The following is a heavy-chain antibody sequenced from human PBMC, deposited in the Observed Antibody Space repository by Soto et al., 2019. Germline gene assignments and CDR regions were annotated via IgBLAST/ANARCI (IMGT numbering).Heavy chain of an antibody. Sequence: SQTLSLTCAISGDSVSSNSAAWNWIRQSPSRGLEWLGRAYYRSQWYYDSAVSVRSRITVIPDTSKNQFSLKLSSVTAADTAVYYCARGPPRLRWKAEYYFDYWGQGTLVTVSS. CDR3: ARGPPRLRWKAEYYFDY. V-gene: IGHV6-1*01. D-gene: IGHD3-16*01. CDR2: AYYRSQWYY. J-gene: IGHJ4*02. CDR1: GDSVSSNSAA.